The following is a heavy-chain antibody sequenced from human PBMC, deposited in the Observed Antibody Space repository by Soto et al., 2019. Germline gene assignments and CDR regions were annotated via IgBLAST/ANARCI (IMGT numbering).Heavy chain of an antibody. J-gene: IGHJ6*02. CDR3: ARDHLILPAHDFFYGSDV. D-gene: IGHD2-21*02. V-gene: IGHV3-7*03. CDR1: GFTFSRHW. Sequence: EVQLVESGGGSVQAGGSLRLSCAASGFTFSRHWMTWVRQAPGKGLEWVANIMEDGSERYYVDSVKGRFTISRDNAKNSLHLQLNNLRAEDTAVYYCARDHLILPAHDFFYGSDVWGRGATVTVSS. CDR2: IMEDGSER.